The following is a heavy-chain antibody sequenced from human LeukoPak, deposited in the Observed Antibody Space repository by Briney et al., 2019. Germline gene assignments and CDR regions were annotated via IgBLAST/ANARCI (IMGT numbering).Heavy chain of an antibody. J-gene: IGHJ4*02. Sequence: ASVKVSCKASGYTFTDYYFHWVRQAPGQGLEWMGWFNPNSGATQYAQKFQGRVTMTRDTSISTAYMELSRLRSDDTAVYYCARGRSMSSGWYVDYWGQGTLVTVSS. V-gene: IGHV1-2*02. CDR1: GYTFTDYY. CDR3: ARGRSMSSGWYVDY. D-gene: IGHD6-19*01. CDR2: FNPNSGAT.